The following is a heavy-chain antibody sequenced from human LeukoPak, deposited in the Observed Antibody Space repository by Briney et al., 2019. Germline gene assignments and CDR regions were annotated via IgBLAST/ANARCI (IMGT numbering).Heavy chain of an antibody. CDR2: ISSGSRYI. D-gene: IGHD3-22*01. V-gene: IGHV3-21*01. CDR3: ARASRLYYDSSGYYSYFDY. J-gene: IGHJ4*02. CDR1: GFTFSTYS. Sequence: GGSLRLSCAASGFTFSTYSMNWVRQAPGKGLEWVSSISSGSRYIYYADSVKGRFTISRDNAKNSLYLQMNSLRAEDTAVYYCARASRLYYDSSGYYSYFDYWGQGTLVTVSS.